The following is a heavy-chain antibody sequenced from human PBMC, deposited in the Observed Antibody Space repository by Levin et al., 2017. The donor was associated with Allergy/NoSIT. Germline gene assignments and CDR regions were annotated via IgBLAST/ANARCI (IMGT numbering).Heavy chain of an antibody. J-gene: IGHJ1*01. CDR3: AKDRLYSSGSFQH. D-gene: IGHD6-19*01. CDR2: ISWNSGSI. V-gene: IGHV3-9*01. CDR1: GFTFDDYA. Sequence: SLKISCAASGFTFDDYAMHWVRQAPGKGLEWVSGISWNSGSIGYADSVKGRFTISRDNAKNSLYLQMNSLRAEDTALYYCAKDRLYSSGSFQHWGQGTLVTVSS.